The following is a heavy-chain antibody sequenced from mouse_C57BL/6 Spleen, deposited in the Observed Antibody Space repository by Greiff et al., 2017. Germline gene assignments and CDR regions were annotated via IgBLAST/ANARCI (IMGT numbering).Heavy chain of an antibody. CDR2: ISSGGSYT. J-gene: IGHJ3*01. D-gene: IGHD1-1*01. CDR3: ARPAYGGSPDWFAY. CDR1: GFTFSSYG. Sequence: EVQLVESGGDLVKPGGSLKLSCAASGFTFSSYGMSWVRQTPDKRLEWVATISSGGSYTYYPDSLKGRYPNSRANAKNTLYLQMSRLKSEDTAVFYGARPAYGGSPDWFAYWGQGTLVTVSA. V-gene: IGHV5-6*01.